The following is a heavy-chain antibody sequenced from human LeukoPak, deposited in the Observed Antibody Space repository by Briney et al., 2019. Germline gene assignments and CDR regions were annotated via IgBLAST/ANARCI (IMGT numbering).Heavy chain of an antibody. V-gene: IGHV4-34*01. J-gene: IGHJ4*02. CDR1: GESFSDYY. CDR2: INHSGST. Sequence: PSETLSLTCAVYGESFSDYYWSWIRQPPGKGLEWIGEINHSGSTNYSPSLKSRVTVSVNTSKNQFSLKLTSVTAADTAVYYCARAGFALAPLRGTPFDYWGQGTLVTVSS. D-gene: IGHD6-6*01. CDR3: ARAGFALAPLRGTPFDY.